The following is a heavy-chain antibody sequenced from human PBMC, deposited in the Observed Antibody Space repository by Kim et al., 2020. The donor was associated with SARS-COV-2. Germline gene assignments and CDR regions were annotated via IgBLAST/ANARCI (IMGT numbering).Heavy chain of an antibody. Sequence: WGSLRLSCAASGFTFSDYYMSWIRHAPGKGLDWVSYISSSGSTIYYSDSVKGRFTISRDNAKNSLYLQMNSLRAEDTAVYYCARDGRDGYRELYYYYGMDVWGQGATVTVSS. J-gene: IGHJ6*02. CDR1: GFTFSDYY. V-gene: IGHV3-11*04. CDR3: ARDGRDGYRELYYYYGMDV. CDR2: ISSSGSTI. D-gene: IGHD5-12*01.